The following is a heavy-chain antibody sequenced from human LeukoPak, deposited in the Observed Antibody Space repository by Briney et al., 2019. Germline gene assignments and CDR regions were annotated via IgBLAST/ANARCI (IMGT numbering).Heavy chain of an antibody. Sequence: SETLSLTCTVSGGSISSGDYYWNWIRQHPEKSLEWIGYIFYSGSAYYNPSLKSRVTISVDTSKNQFSLKLGSVTAADTAVYYCARGSTLIRGFDYWGQGTLVTVSS. CDR3: ARGSTLIRGFDY. CDR2: IFYSGSA. D-gene: IGHD3-10*01. J-gene: IGHJ4*02. V-gene: IGHV4-31*03. CDR1: GGSISSGDYY.